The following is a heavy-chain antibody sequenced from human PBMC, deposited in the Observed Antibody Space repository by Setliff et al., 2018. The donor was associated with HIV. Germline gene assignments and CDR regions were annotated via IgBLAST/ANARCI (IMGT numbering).Heavy chain of an antibody. V-gene: IGHV4-61*01. D-gene: IGHD3-22*01. Sequence: SETLSLTCSVSGGSVSSVNYYWSWIRQPPGKGLEWIGYIHYTGSTTYNPSLKSRVTISVDTSKNQFSLELSSVTAADTAVYYCARGGSYDTFDYWGQGTLVTVSS. CDR3: ARGGSYDTFDY. CDR2: IHYTGST. CDR1: GGSVSSVNYY. J-gene: IGHJ4*02.